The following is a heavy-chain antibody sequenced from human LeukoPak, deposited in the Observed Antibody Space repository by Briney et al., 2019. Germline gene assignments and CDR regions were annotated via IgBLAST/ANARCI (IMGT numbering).Heavy chain of an antibody. V-gene: IGHV3-7*03. CDR2: IKQDGSEK. J-gene: IGHJ5*02. D-gene: IGHD3-16*01. Sequence: PGGSLRLSCAASGFTFSSYWMSWVRQAPGKGQEWVANIKQDGSEKYYVDSVKGRFTISRDNAKNSLYLQMNSLRAEDTAVYYCARIMITFGGPSGWFDPWGQGTLVTVSS. CDR3: ARIMITFGGPSGWFDP. CDR1: GFTFSSYW.